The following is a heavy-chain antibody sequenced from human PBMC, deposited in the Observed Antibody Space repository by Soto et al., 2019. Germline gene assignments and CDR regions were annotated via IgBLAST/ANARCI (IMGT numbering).Heavy chain of an antibody. J-gene: IGHJ6*02. D-gene: IGHD3-22*01. CDR1: GDSISSFH. CDR3: ARHGIRYYYDSSNYYALDV. V-gene: IGHV4-59*08. Sequence: PSETLSLTCSVSGDSISSFHWSWIRQPPGKGLEWIGYIFYSGSTNYNPSLKSRVTISVDTSKNQFSLKLSSVTAADTAVYYCARHGIRYYYDSSNYYALDVWAKGPRSPSP. CDR2: IFYSGST.